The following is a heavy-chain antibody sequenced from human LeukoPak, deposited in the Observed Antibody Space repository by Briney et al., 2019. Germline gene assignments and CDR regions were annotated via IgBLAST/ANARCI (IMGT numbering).Heavy chain of an antibody. D-gene: IGHD6-19*01. Sequence: QPGGSLRLSCAASGFTFSNSAMSWFRQAPGKGLEWGSTLSGSGITTYYADSVKGRFTISRDNSKNTLYLQMNSLRAEDTAVYYCAKGIYSSGWSYFDYWGHGTLVTVSS. V-gene: IGHV3-23*01. CDR1: GFTFSNSA. J-gene: IGHJ4*01. CDR3: AKGIYSSGWSYFDY. CDR2: LSGSGITT.